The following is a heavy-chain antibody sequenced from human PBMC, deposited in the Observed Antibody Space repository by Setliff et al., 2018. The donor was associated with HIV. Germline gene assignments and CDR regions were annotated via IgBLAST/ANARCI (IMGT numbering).Heavy chain of an antibody. CDR3: AREHRGRIAAAGYFDS. Sequence: GGSLRLSCAASGFTFSDYWMSWVRQAPGKGLEWVAKINQDGSGKYYVDSVKGRFTISRDNAKISLYLQMNSLRAEDTAVYYCAREHRGRIAAAGYFDSWGQGTQVTVSS. D-gene: IGHD6-13*01. V-gene: IGHV3-7*03. CDR1: GFTFSDYW. J-gene: IGHJ4*02. CDR2: INQDGSGK.